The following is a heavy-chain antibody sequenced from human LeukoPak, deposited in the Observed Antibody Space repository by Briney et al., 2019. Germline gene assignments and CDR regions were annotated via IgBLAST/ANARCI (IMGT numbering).Heavy chain of an antibody. CDR3: ARGLSGRYDY. CDR1: GFTVSNSS. V-gene: IGHV3-53*01. Sequence: GGSLRLSCAASGFTVSNSSMNWVRQAPEKGLEWGLVVSSGCSTYYADSVKGRFTIYRDNSKNTVYLQMNSLRVEDTAVYYCARGLSGRYDYWGQGTLVTVSS. J-gene: IGHJ4*02. CDR2: VSSGCST. D-gene: IGHD1-26*01.